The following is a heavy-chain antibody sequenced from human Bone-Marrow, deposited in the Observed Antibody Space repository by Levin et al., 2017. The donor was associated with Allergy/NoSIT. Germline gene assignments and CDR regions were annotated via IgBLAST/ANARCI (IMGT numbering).Heavy chain of an antibody. CDR2: IFWDDDR. Sequence: SGPTLVKPTETLSLTCNFSGFSLTKTGEAVGWIRQPPGKALQWLALIFWDDDRRYSPSLRNRLTIVRDTSKHQVVLTMTDMDPADPATDYCAHRNPLLFDPWGPGTLVTVSS. V-gene: IGHV2-5*02. J-gene: IGHJ5*02. CDR3: AHRNPLLFDP. D-gene: IGHD1-14*01. CDR1: GFSLTKTGEA.